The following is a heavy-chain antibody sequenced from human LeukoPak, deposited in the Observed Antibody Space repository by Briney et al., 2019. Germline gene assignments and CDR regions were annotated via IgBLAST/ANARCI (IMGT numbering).Heavy chain of an antibody. D-gene: IGHD5-12*01. Sequence: GGSLRLSCAASGFTFSSYSMNWVRQAPGKGLEWVSSISSSSSYIYYADPVKGRFTISRDNAKNSLYLQMNSLRAEDTAVCYCAREIVATIRPYWGQGTLVTVSS. CDR2: ISSSSSYI. CDR3: AREIVATIRPY. J-gene: IGHJ4*02. V-gene: IGHV3-21*01. CDR1: GFTFSSYS.